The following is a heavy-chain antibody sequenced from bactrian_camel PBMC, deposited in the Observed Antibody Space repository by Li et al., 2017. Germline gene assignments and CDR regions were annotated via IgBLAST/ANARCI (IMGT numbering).Heavy chain of an antibody. CDR2: IYTGGGTT. CDR3: AADLRYSGSWCSTMSADFGY. Sequence: HVQLVESGGGSVQAGGSLRLSCVVSGYIHSRYSANYIAWFRQAPGKEREGVACIYTGGGTTYYADSVKGRFTVSRDNANSTVNLMMNSLKPEDTAMYYCAADLRYSGSWCSTMSADFGYWGKGTQVTVS. D-gene: IGHD3*01. CDR1: GYIHSRYSA. V-gene: IGHV3S63*01. J-gene: IGHJ6*01.